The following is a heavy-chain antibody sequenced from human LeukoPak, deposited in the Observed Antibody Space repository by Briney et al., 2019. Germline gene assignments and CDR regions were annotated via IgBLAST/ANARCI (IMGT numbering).Heavy chain of an antibody. CDR3: AKGTNNGRPNSFFPHGMDV. V-gene: IGHV3-30*18. CDR2: LSFDEITN. D-gene: IGHD2-8*01. J-gene: IGHJ6*02. CDR1: GFTFSPYG. Sequence: HPGGSLRLSCVASGFTFSPYGMYWVRQAPGKGLEWVAVLSFDEITNYFGDSVRGRFTISRDNSKNTLYLQINSLRAEDTALYYCAKGTNNGRPNSFFPHGMDVWGQGTTVTVSS.